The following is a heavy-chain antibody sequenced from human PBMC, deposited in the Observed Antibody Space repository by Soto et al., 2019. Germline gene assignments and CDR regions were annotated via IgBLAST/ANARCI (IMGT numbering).Heavy chain of an antibody. CDR2: IYYSGST. CDR1: GGSISSYY. J-gene: IGHJ4*02. V-gene: IGHV4-59*08. D-gene: IGHD1-26*01. CDR3: ARGIVGATPWLDY. Sequence: SETLSLTCTVSGGSISSYYWSWIRQPPGKGLEWIGYIYYSGSTNYNPSLKSRVTISVDTSKNQFSLKLSSVTAADTAVYYCARGIVGATPWLDYWGQGTLVTVSS.